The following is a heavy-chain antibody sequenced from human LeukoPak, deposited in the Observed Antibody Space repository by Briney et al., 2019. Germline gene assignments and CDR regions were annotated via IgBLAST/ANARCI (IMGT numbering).Heavy chain of an antibody. CDR3: AKDSFDYYDSSGYYYGYFDY. D-gene: IGHD3-22*01. V-gene: IGHV3-9*01. CDR1: GFTFDDYA. Sequence: SGGSLRLSCAASGFTFDDYAMHWVRQAPGKGLEWVSGISWNSGSIGYADSVKGRFTISRDNAKNSLYLQMNSLRAEDTALYYCAKDSFDYYDSSGYYYGYFDYWGQGTLVTVSS. J-gene: IGHJ4*02. CDR2: ISWNSGSI.